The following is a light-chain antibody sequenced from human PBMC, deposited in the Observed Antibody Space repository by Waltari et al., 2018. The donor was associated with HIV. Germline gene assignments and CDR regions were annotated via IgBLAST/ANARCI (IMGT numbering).Light chain of an antibody. J-gene: IGLJ2*01. CDR1: SRDVGGYNY. CDR3: ASYAGRNNLV. V-gene: IGLV2-8*01. CDR2: EVY. Sequence: QSTLPQPPSASGSPGQSVTISCTGTSRDVGGYNYVSWYKQHPGEAPKVVIFEVYTRPSGVPDRLSGSKSGNTASLTVSGLQADDEATYYCASYAGRNNLVFGGGTKLTVL.